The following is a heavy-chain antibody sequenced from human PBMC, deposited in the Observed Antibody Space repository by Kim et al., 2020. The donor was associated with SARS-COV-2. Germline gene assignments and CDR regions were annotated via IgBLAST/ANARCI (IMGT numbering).Heavy chain of an antibody. CDR2: ISYDGSNK. J-gene: IGHJ4*02. D-gene: IGHD3-22*01. Sequence: GSLRLSCAASGFTFSSYAMHWVRQAPGKGLEWVAVISYDGSNKYYADSVKGRFTISRDNSKNTLYLQMNSLRAEDTAVYYCARGSGYYFPFDYWGQGTLVTVSS. CDR1: GFTFSSYA. CDR3: ARGSGYYFPFDY. V-gene: IGHV3-30*04.